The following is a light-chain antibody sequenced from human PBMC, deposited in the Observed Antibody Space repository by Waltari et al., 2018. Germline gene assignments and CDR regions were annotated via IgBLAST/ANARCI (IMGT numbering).Light chain of an antibody. CDR1: QRISNW. Sequence: IQVTQSPSTLSASVGDRVTITCRATQRISNWLAWYQQKPGKATKLLIYKASTLESGVPSRFSGSGSGTEFTLTISSLQPDDFATYFCQQYNNYTPKTFGQGTKVDIK. CDR3: QQYNNYTPKT. J-gene: IGKJ1*01. CDR2: KAS. V-gene: IGKV1-5*01.